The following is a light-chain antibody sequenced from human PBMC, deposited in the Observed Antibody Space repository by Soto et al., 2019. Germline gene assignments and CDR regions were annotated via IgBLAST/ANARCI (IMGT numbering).Light chain of an antibody. CDR3: LHHNGYPPV. CDR2: LAS. V-gene: IGKV1-17*01. J-gene: IGKJ2*01. Sequence: DIQMTQSPSSLSASVGDTVTFTCRASQHITNDCAWYQQKAGRAPKCLILLASRLQTGVPSRFSGSGSGTEFTLTISSLQPEDFATYYCLHHNGYPPVFGQGTKVEIK. CDR1: QHITND.